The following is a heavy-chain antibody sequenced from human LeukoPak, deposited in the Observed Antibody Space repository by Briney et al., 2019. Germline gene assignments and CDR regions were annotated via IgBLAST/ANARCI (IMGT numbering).Heavy chain of an antibody. J-gene: IGHJ1*01. D-gene: IGHD6-13*01. V-gene: IGHV5-51*01. CDR2: IYPGDSDT. Sequence: GESLKISCQGSGYSFTSYWIGWVRQMPGKGLEWMGIIYPGDSDTRYSPSFQGQVTISADKSISTAYLQWSSLKASDTAMYYCARLDKAAAGIEYFQHWGQGTLVTVSS. CDR1: GYSFTSYW. CDR3: ARLDKAAAGIEYFQH.